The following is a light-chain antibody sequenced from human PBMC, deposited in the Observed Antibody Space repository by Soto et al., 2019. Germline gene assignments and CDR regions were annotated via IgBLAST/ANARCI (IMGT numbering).Light chain of an antibody. CDR1: QDIRNF. CDR3: QQANSLPFT. V-gene: IGKV1-12*01. Sequence: DIQMTQSPTSLSASVGDRVTITCRASQDIRNFVAWYQQKPGKAPKLLIYAASTLQSGVPSRFSGSGSGTDFTLTISSLQPEDFATYYCQQANSLPFTFGPGTKVDV. CDR2: AAS. J-gene: IGKJ3*01.